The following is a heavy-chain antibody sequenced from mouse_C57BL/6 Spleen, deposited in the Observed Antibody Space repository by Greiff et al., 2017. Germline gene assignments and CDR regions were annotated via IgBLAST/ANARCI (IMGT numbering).Heavy chain of an antibody. V-gene: IGHV5-9-1*02. CDR2: ISSGGDYI. J-gene: IGHJ4*01. Sequence: EVQGVESGEGLVKPGGSLKLSCAASGFTFSSYAMSWVRQTPEKRLEWVAYISSGGDYIYYADTVKGRFTISRDNARNTLYLQMSSLKSEDTAMYYCTRDYYYGSSYEGDYWGQGTSVTVSS. CDR1: GFTFSSYA. D-gene: IGHD1-1*01. CDR3: TRDYYYGSSYEGDY.